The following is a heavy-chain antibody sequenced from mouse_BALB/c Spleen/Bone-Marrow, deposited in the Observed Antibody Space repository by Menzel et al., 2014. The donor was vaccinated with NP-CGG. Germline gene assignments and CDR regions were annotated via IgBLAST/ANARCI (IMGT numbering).Heavy chain of an antibody. CDR3: VRAARTFDY. V-gene: IGHV14-3*02. CDR2: IDPANADT. J-gene: IGHJ2*01. Sequence: EVQRVESGAELVKPGASVKLSCTASGFNIEDTYIHWVKQRPEQGLEWIGRIDPANADTKYGPKFQGKATITADTSSNTVYLQFISLTSEDTAIYYCVRAARTFDYWGQGTTLTVSS. CDR1: GFNIEDTY. D-gene: IGHD3-1*01.